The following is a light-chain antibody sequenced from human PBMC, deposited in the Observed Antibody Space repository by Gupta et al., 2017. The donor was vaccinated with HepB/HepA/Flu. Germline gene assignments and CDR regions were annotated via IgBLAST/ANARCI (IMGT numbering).Light chain of an antibody. J-gene: IGKJ2*01. CDR3: RQGKNWPYT. Sequence: DVVMTQSPLSLPVTLGQPASISCRSSKSLVYSDGNTYLNWFQQRPGQSPRRLIYKVSNRDSGVPDRFSGSGSGTGFTLKISRVEAEDVGVYYCRQGKNWPYTFGQGTKLEIK. CDR1: KSLVYSDGNTY. CDR2: KVS. V-gene: IGKV2-30*01.